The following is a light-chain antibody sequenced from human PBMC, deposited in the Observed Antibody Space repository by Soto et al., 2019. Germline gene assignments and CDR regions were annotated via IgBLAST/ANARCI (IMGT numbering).Light chain of an antibody. J-gene: IGLJ2*01. CDR2: TNN. CDR1: SSNIGGNA. Sequence: QLVLIQPPSASGTPGQRVTISCSGSSSNIGGNAVNWYQQIPGTAPKLLIYTNNQRPSGVPDRFSGSKSGTSASLAISGLQSEDEADYYCAAWDDSLNGPVFGGGTKLTVL. CDR3: AAWDDSLNGPV. V-gene: IGLV1-44*01.